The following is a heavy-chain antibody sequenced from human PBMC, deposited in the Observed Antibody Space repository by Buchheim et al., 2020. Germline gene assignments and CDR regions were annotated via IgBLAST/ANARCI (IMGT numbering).Heavy chain of an antibody. CDR3: AISSGCGSNGCWSGR. CDR2: IKSKIDGGTT. D-gene: IGHD2-21*01. CDR1: GLTFIDAW. J-gene: IGHJ4*02. V-gene: IGHV3-15*01. Sequence: EVHLVESGGGLVEPGGSLRLSCAASGLTFIDAWMYWVRQAPGKGPEWVGRIKSKIDGGTTDFAAPVKGRFTISRDDSKDMLYLQMNGLKTEDTAVYYCAISSGCGSNGCWSGRWGQGIL.